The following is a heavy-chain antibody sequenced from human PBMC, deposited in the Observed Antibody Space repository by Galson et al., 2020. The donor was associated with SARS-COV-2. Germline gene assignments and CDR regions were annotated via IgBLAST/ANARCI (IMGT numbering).Heavy chain of an antibody. CDR2: VDHIGST. CDR3: ARDHSAWFFDY. V-gene: IGHV4-34*01. Sequence: SQTLSLTCAVSGGSFSGYHWNWIRQPPGKGLEWIGEVDHIGSTKYNPSLKGRVTISVDTSKKQLSLKLSSVTAADTALYFCARDHSAWFFDYWGQGALVTVSS. D-gene: IGHD6-19*01. CDR1: GGSFSGYH. J-gene: IGHJ4*02.